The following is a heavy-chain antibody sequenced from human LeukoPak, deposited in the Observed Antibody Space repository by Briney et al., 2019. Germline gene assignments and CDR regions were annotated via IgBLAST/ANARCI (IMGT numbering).Heavy chain of an antibody. V-gene: IGHV3-30*18. CDR1: GFTFSSYG. J-gene: IGHJ3*02. CDR2: ISYDGINK. CDR3: VKDIGSSGWYNDALDI. Sequence: GGSLRLSCAASGFTFSSYGMHWVRQASGKGLEWVTVISYDGINKYYADSVTGRFTLSRDNSGSTLFLQMNSLRAEDTAVYYCVKDIGSSGWYNDALDIWGQGTMVTVSS. D-gene: IGHD6-19*01.